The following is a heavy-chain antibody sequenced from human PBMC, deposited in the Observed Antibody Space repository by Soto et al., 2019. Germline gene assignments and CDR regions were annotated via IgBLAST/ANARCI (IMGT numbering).Heavy chain of an antibody. CDR1: GFTFSSHS. D-gene: IGHD2-15*01. Sequence: EVQLVESGGGLAQPGGSLRVACAASGFTFSSHSMHWVRQAPGKGLEWVSYISTSSSTKFYVDSVKGRFTISRDNAKNSLYMQMNSLRVEDTAVYFCARAQCSSGSYVKIGDYWGQGALVTVSS. CDR3: ARAQCSSGSYVKIGDY. CDR2: ISTSSSTK. V-gene: IGHV3-48*01. J-gene: IGHJ4*02.